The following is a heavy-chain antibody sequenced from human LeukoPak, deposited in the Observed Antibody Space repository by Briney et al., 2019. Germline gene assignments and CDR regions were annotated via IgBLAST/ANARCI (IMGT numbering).Heavy chain of an antibody. Sequence: PSQTLSLTCTVSGGSISSGSYYWSWIRQPAGKGLEWIGRIYTSGSTNYNPSLKSRVTISVDTSKNQFSLKLSSVTAADTAVYYCARDGSGSNDHFDYWGQGTLVTVSS. V-gene: IGHV4-61*02. CDR3: ARDGSGSNDHFDY. CDR2: IYTSGST. J-gene: IGHJ4*02. CDR1: GGSISSGSYY. D-gene: IGHD3-10*01.